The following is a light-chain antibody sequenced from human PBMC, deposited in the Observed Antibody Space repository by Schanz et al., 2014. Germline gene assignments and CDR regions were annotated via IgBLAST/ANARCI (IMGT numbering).Light chain of an antibody. CDR1: QSVSNNY. J-gene: IGKJ5*01. CDR3: QQRSNWPPIT. V-gene: IGKV3D-20*02. Sequence: EIVLAQSPGTLSLSPGERATLSCRASQSVSNNYLAWYQRKPGQAPRPLIFAASSRATGIPDRFSGSGSGTDFTLTISSVEPEDFAVYYCQQRSNWPPITFGQGTRLEIK. CDR2: AAS.